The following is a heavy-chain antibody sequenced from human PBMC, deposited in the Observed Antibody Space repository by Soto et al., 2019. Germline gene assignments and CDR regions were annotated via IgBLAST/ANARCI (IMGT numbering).Heavy chain of an antibody. J-gene: IGHJ4*02. Sequence: EVQLVESGGGLVKPGGSLRLSCAASGFSLSGHSMNWVRQAPGKGLEWISVISSDSNYIYYGDSMKGRFTISRDNAMNSVYLQMESLRAEDTAVYYCARGASAWCRDFWGQGTLVTVSS. D-gene: IGHD6-19*01. V-gene: IGHV3-21*06. CDR3: ARGASAWCRDF. CDR1: GFSLSGHS. CDR2: ISSDSNYI.